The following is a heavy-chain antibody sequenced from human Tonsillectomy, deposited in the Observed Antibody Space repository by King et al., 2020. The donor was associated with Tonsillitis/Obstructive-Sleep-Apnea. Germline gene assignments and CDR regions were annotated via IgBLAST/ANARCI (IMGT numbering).Heavy chain of an antibody. CDR3: ARGYKNTSYYYRSAFDV. V-gene: IGHV4-34*01. CDR2: IIHSGST. J-gene: IGHJ3*01. D-gene: IGHD2-2*01. CDR1: GGSFSDFY. Sequence: VQLQQWGAGLLKPSETLSLTCGVSGGSFSDFYWSWIRQSPGKGLEWIGDIIHSGSTNYKPSLKSRVIISVDTSKRRFSLRLSSVTAADTAVYYCARGYKNTSYYYRSAFDVWGQGTTVTVSS.